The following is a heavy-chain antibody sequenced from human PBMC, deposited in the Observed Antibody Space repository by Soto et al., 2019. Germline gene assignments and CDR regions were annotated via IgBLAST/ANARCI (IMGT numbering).Heavy chain of an antibody. D-gene: IGHD6-19*01. J-gene: IGHJ3*02. V-gene: IGHV3-21*01. CDR1: GFTFSSYS. Sequence: GGSLRLSCAASGFTFSSYSMNWVRQAPGKGLEWVSSISSSSSYIYYADSVKGRFTISRDNAKNSLYLQMNSLRAEDTAVYYCERDGLGYAFDIWGQGTMVTVSS. CDR3: ERDGLGYAFDI. CDR2: ISSSSSYI.